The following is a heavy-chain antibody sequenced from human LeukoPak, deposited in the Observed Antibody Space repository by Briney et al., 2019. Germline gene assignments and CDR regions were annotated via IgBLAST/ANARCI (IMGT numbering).Heavy chain of an antibody. J-gene: IGHJ4*02. D-gene: IGHD1-1*01. CDR2: ITDSRISI. Sequence: TPGGSLRLSCAASGFTFSTFNMHWVRQAPGKGLEWVSSITDSRISIYYADSVKGRFTISRDNAKNSLYLQMNSLRVEDTAVYYCAREQPGMTDFDYWGQGTLVTVSS. CDR3: AREQPGMTDFDY. CDR1: GFTFSTFN. V-gene: IGHV3-21*01.